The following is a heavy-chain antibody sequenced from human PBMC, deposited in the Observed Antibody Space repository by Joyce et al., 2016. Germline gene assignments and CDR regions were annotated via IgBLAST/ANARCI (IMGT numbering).Heavy chain of an antibody. Sequence: QVQLQESGPGLVKPSETLSLTCGVSGLSFDLHSFWGWIRQPPGKGLEWIGNVYRHGITHYSPSLKSRGTISMDTSKNQFSLNLNSLTAADTAVYFCARRPYNVHTPLGSDWYFDLWGRGTLVTVSS. J-gene: IGHJ2*01. V-gene: IGHV4-38-2*01. CDR2: VYRHGIT. D-gene: IGHD5-18*01. CDR3: ARRPYNVHTPLGSDWYFDL. CDR1: GLSFDLHSF.